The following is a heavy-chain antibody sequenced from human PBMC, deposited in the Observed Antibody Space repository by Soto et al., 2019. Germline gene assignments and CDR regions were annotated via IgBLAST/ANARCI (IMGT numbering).Heavy chain of an antibody. Sequence: ASVKVSCKASGYTFTSYAMHWVRQAPGQRLEWMGWINAGNGNTKYSQKFQGRVTITRDTSASTAYMELSSLRSEDTAVYYCARFVVVVPAAIETRDDAFDIWGQGTMVTVSS. J-gene: IGHJ3*02. V-gene: IGHV1-3*01. CDR1: GYTFTSYA. CDR2: INAGNGNT. CDR3: ARFVVVVPAAIETRDDAFDI. D-gene: IGHD2-2*01.